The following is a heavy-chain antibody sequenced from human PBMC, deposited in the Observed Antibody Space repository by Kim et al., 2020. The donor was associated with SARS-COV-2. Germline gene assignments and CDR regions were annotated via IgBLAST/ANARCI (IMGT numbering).Heavy chain of an antibody. D-gene: IGHD3-9*01. Sequence: NGRFTISRDNSKNTLYLQRNSLRADDTAVYYCARVRRRYFAWLPLDGMDVWGQGTTVTVSS. J-gene: IGHJ6*02. V-gene: IGHV3-30*01. CDR3: ARVRRRYFAWLPLDGMDV.